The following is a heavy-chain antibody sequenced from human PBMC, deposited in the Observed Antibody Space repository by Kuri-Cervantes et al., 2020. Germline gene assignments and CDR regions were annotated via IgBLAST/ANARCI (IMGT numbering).Heavy chain of an antibody. CDR1: GFTFSNYA. J-gene: IGHJ4*02. Sequence: GESLKISCAASGFTFSNYAVHWVRQAPGKGLEWVAVISHDGSNKYFADSVKGRFTISRDNSKNTLYLQMNSLRAEDTAVYYCARDRSYYGSGNYFDYWGQGTLVTVSS. V-gene: IGHV3-30-3*01. CDR3: ARDRSYYGSGNYFDY. D-gene: IGHD3-10*01. CDR2: ISHDGSNK.